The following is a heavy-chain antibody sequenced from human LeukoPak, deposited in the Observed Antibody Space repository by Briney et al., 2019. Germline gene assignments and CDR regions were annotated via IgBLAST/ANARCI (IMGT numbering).Heavy chain of an antibody. Sequence: GPLRLPCSASGINFEGYGLKRVRQGPRKGLEGVSAFNWNGGTRNYADSVKGRFTISRDNAKNSLYLQMNSLRAEDTALYYCARDGFLWFGELLYPSGFFDHWGQGTLVTVSS. D-gene: IGHD3-10*01. CDR2: FNWNGGTR. CDR3: ARDGFLWFGELLYPSGFFDH. CDR1: GINFEGYG. J-gene: IGHJ4*02. V-gene: IGHV3-20*04.